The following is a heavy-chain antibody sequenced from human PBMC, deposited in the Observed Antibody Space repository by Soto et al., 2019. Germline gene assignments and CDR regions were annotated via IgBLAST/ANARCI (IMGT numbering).Heavy chain of an antibody. CDR2: TYYRSRWYN. J-gene: IGHJ6*03. CDR1: GDSVSSNSAA. Sequence: PSQTLSLTCAISGDSVSSNSAAWNWIRQSPSRGLEWLGRTYYRSRWYNDYAVSVKSRITINPDTSKNQFSLHLNSVTPEDTAVYYGAGTTSLLFYYMDGRDKETMVTVSS. V-gene: IGHV6-1*01. D-gene: IGHD1-7*01. CDR3: AGTTSLLFYYMDG.